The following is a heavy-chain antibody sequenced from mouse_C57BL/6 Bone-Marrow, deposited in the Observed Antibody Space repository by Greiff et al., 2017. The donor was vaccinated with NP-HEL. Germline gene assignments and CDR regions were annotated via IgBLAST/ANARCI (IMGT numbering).Heavy chain of an antibody. V-gene: IGHV1-54*01. J-gene: IGHJ2*01. D-gene: IGHD1-1*02. CDR1: GYAFTNYL. Sequence: LVESGAELVRPGTSVKVSCKASGYAFTNYLIEWVKQRPGQGLEWIGVINPGSGGTNYNEKFKGKATLTADKSSSTAYMQLSSLTSEDSAVYFCARGVGLFDYWGQGTTLTVSS. CDR3: ARGVGLFDY. CDR2: INPGSGGT.